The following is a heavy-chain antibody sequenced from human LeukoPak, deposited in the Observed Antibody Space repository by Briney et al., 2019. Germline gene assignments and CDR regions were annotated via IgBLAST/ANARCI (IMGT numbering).Heavy chain of an antibody. CDR3: AKVYYDILTGYYRMWGYFDY. Sequence: PGGSLRLSCAASGFTFSSYSMNWVRQAPGKGLEWVSSISSSSSYIYYADSVKGRFTISRDNAKNSLYLQMNSLRAEDTAVYYCAKVYYDILTGYYRMWGYFDYWGQGTLVTVSS. D-gene: IGHD3-9*01. CDR1: GFTFSSYS. CDR2: ISSSSSYI. V-gene: IGHV3-21*01. J-gene: IGHJ4*02.